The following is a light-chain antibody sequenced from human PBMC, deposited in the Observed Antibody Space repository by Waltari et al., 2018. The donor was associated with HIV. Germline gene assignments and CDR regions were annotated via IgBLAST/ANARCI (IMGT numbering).Light chain of an antibody. CDR3: QQYYSTPLT. V-gene: IGKV4-1*01. CDR1: HNILYSSTNKNF. Sequence: DIVMTQSPDSLAVSLGARATINCKSSHNILYSSTNKNFLAVYQQKPGQPPKLLRYWASTRDSGVPDRFSGSGSGTDFTLTISSLQAEDVAIYYCQQYYSTPLTFGGGTKVE. J-gene: IGKJ4*01. CDR2: WAS.